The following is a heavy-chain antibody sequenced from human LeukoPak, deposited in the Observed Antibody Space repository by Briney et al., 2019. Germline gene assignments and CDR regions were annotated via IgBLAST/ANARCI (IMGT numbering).Heavy chain of an antibody. D-gene: IGHD6-19*01. V-gene: IGHV3-30*02. CDR2: IRYDGTNN. J-gene: IGHJ4*02. CDR3: AKDPLAYNSGWYYFDY. CDR1: GFTFSSYA. Sequence: GGSLRLSCVASGFTFSSYAMHWVRQAPGKGLEWVAFIRYDGTNNYYVDSVKGRFTISRDDSKNTLYLQMNSLTTEDTAVYYCAKDPLAYNSGWYYFDYWGQGTLVTVSS.